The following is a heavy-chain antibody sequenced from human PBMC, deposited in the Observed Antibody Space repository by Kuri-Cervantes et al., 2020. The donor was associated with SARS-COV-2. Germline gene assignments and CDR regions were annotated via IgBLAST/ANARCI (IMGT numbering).Heavy chain of an antibody. D-gene: IGHD6-6*01. CDR3: ARVPIAAPDY. V-gene: IGHV3-21*01. CDR2: ISSSSSYT. J-gene: IGHJ4*02. CDR1: GFTFSSYS. Sequence: GGSLRLSCAASGFTFSSYSMNWVRQAPGKGLEWVSSISSSSSYTYYADSVKGRFTISRDNAKNSLYLQMNSLRAEDTAVYYCARVPIAAPDYWGQGTLVTVSS.